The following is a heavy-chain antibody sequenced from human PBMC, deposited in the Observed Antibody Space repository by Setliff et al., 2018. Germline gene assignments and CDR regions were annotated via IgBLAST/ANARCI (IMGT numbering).Heavy chain of an antibody. CDR3: ARDFPTVVTPEEYFDL. J-gene: IGHJ2*01. D-gene: IGHD4-17*01. CDR2: ISAKNGNR. V-gene: IGHV1-18*01. CDR1: GYSFTSYG. Sequence: ASVKVSCKASGYSFTSYGISWVRQAPGQGLEWMGWISAKNGNRNYAQKLQGRVTMTTDTSTSTAYMELRSLRSDDTAVYYCARDFPTVVTPEEYFDLWGRGTLVTVSS.